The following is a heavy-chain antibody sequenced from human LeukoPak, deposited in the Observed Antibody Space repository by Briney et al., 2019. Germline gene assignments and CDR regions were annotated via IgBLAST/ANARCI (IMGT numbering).Heavy chain of an antibody. J-gene: IGHJ4*02. CDR1: GGSVSDYY. CDR3: ARHPELRYFDWSFDY. CDR2: IYYTGIR. D-gene: IGHD3-9*01. V-gene: IGHV4-59*08. Sequence: SETLSLTCTVSGGSVSDYYWSWIRQSPGKGLEWIGYIYYTGIRSYNPSLRSRVTISADTSKNQFSLKLSSVTAADTAVYYCARHPELRYFDWSFDYWGQGTLVTVSS.